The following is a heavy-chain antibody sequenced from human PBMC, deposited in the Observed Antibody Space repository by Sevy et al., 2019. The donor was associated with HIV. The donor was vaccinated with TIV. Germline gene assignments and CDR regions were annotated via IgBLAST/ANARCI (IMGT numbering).Heavy chain of an antibody. Sequence: GGSLRLSCAASGFPVSSNYMSWVRQAPGKGLEWVSVIYSDGSTYHADSVKGRFTISRDNSKNTLYLQMNSLRVEDTAVDYCARGKSGYGHGLDYWGQGTLVTVSS. D-gene: IGHD5-18*01. CDR3: ARGKSGYGHGLDY. CDR1: GFPVSSNY. V-gene: IGHV3-66*01. J-gene: IGHJ4*02. CDR2: IYSDGST.